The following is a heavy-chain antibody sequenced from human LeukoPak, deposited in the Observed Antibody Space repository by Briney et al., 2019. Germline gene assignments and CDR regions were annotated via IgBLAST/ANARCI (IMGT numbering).Heavy chain of an antibody. CDR1: GYTFTING. D-gene: IGHD6-13*01. J-gene: IGHJ4*02. CDR2: VSANSGDT. CDR3: ARDRWYAFDY. Sequence: ASVKVSCKASGYTFTINGISWVRQAPGRGLEWMGGVSANSGDTIYAEKFHGRVTLTRDTSTGTANMELNSLTYDDTAVYYCARDRWYAFDYWGQGTLVTGSS. V-gene: IGHV1-18*01.